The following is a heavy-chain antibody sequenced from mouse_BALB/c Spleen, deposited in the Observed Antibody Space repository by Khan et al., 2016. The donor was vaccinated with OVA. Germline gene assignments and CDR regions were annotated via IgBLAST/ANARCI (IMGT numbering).Heavy chain of an antibody. Sequence: VELVESGAELARPGASVKMSCKASGYTFTSYTIHWIKLRPGQGLEWIGYINPSNGYTNYNQKFKDKATLTADKSSTTAYMQLSSLTSDDSAVYNCVRNGAYHRIDGWVAYWGQGTLVTVSA. D-gene: IGHD2-14*01. CDR1: GYTFTSYT. CDR3: VRNGAYHRIDGWVAY. CDR2: INPSNGYT. J-gene: IGHJ3*01. V-gene: IGHV1-4*01.